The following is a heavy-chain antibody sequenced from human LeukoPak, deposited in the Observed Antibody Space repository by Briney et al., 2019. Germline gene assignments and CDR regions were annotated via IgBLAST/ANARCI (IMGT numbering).Heavy chain of an antibody. CDR3: ARGVVPAAFDY. D-gene: IGHD2-2*01. J-gene: IGHJ4*02. V-gene: IGHV3-21*01. Sequence: SGGSLRLSCAASGSTFSSYSMNWVRQAPGKGLEWVSCISSSSDHIAYADSVKGRFTISRDNAKNALYLQVNSLRAEDTAVYYCARGVVPAAFDYWGQGTLVTVSS. CDR2: ISSSSDHI. CDR1: GSTFSSYS.